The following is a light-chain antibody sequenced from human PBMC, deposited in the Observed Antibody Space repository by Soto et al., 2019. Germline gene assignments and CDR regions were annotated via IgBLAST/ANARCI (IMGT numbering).Light chain of an antibody. CDR2: AAS. Sequence: DIQMTQSPSSLSAAVGDRVTITCRASQSISSYLNWYQQKPEKAPKLLIYAASSLQSGVPSRFSGSGSGTDFTLTISSLQPEDFATYYCQQSYSTPLPFGGGTKVEIK. V-gene: IGKV1-39*01. J-gene: IGKJ4*01. CDR1: QSISSY. CDR3: QQSYSTPLP.